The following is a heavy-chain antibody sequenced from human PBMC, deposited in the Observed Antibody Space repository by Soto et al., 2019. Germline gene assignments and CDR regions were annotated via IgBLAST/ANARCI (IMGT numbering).Heavy chain of an antibody. D-gene: IGHD6-19*01. V-gene: IGHV3-33*01. CDR1: GFTFSSYG. CDR3: ARVSAGSDYYFDY. CDR2: IWYDGSNK. Sequence: GGSLKVSCAASGFTFSSYGMHWVRKAPGKGLEWVAVIWYDGSNKYYADSVKGRFTISRDNSKNTLYLQMNSLRAEDTAVYYCARVSAGSDYYFDYWGQGTLVTVSS. J-gene: IGHJ4*02.